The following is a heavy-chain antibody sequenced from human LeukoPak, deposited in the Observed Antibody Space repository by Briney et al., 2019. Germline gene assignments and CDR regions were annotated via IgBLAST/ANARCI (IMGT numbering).Heavy chain of an antibody. J-gene: IGHJ5*02. Sequence: GGSLRLSCAASGFTFSSYSMNWVRQAPGKGLEWVSSISSSSSYIYYADSVKGRFTISRDNAKNSLYLQMNSLRAEDTAMYYCARDHRLQLENWFDPWGQGTLVTVSS. CDR3: ARDHRLQLENWFDP. CDR1: GFTFSSYS. CDR2: ISSSSSYI. V-gene: IGHV3-21*04. D-gene: IGHD1-1*01.